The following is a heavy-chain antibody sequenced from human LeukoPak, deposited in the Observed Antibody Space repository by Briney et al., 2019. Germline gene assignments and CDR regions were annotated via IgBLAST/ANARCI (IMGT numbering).Heavy chain of an antibody. J-gene: IGHJ4*02. V-gene: IGHV4-4*07. CDR1: GGSISAYY. Sequence: SETLSLTCTVSGGSISAYYWSWIRQPAGKGLEWIGRIHTSGSTNYNPSLKSRVTMSIDTSKNQFSLKLSSVTAADTAVYYCAGGGQWLAFDYWGQGILVTGSS. CDR2: IHTSGST. D-gene: IGHD6-19*01. CDR3: AGGGQWLAFDY.